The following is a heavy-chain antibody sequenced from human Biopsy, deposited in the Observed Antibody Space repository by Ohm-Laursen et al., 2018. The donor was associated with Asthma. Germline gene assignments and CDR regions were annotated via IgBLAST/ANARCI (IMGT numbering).Heavy chain of an antibody. Sequence: ASVKVSCKPSGYTFTSAGITWVRQAPGQGLEWMGWISVYNGNTKDAQNLQDIVTMITDKSTSTAYMQLRSLRSDVTDVYFCARAVDYSHYYGIDVWGQGTTVTVS. D-gene: IGHD3-10*01. CDR1: GYTFTSAG. V-gene: IGHV1-18*01. CDR3: ARAVDYSHYYGIDV. J-gene: IGHJ6*02. CDR2: ISVYNGNT.